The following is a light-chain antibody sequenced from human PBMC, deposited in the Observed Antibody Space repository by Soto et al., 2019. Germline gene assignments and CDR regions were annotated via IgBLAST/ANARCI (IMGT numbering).Light chain of an antibody. CDR1: QSVSSSY. Sequence: EIVLTQSPGTLSLSPGERATLSCRASQSVSSSYLAWYQQKPGQAPRLLIYGASSRATGIPDRFSGSGSGTDFTLTISRLEPEDFAMYYCQQYGSSPWTFGRRTKVEIK. J-gene: IGKJ1*01. V-gene: IGKV3-20*01. CDR3: QQYGSSPWT. CDR2: GAS.